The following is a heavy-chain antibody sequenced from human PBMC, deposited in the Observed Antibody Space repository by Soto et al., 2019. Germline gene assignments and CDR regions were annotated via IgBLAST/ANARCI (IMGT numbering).Heavy chain of an antibody. CDR2: IYYRGST. D-gene: IGHD3-3*02. CDR1: GGSISSGGYY. V-gene: IGHV4-31*03. J-gene: IGHJ6*02. Sequence: PSETLSLTCTVSGGSISSGGYYWSWIRQHPGKGLEWIGYIYYRGSTYYNPSLKSRVTISVDTSKNQFSLKLSSVTAAGTAVYYCARVQGIFDYYYYYGMDVWGQGTTVTVSS. CDR3: ARVQGIFDYYYYYGMDV.